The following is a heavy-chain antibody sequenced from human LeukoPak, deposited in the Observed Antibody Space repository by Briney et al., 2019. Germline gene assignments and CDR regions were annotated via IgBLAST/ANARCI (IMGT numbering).Heavy chain of an antibody. CDR2: IYHSGST. V-gene: IGHV4-4*02. J-gene: IGHJ5*02. CDR1: GGSISSSNW. CDR3: ARSTVTSRWFDP. D-gene: IGHD4-17*01. Sequence: SETLSHTCAVSGGSISSSNWWSWVRQPPGKGLEWIGEIYHSGSTNYNPSLKSRVTISVDKSKNQFSLKLSSVTAADTAVYYCARSTVTSRWFDPWGQGTLVTVSS.